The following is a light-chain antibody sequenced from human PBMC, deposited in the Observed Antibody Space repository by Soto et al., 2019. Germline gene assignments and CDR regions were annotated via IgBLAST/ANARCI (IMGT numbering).Light chain of an antibody. CDR1: KNDIGVYDF. V-gene: IGLV2-8*01. Sequence: QPPVTQPASAALSPGQSVTISGTGTKNDIGVYDFVSWYQHHPGKAPRLIIYEVVQRPSGVPDRFSGSKSGNTASLTVSGLQAADEADYFRKSYAGSNTYVFGSGTKATVL. CDR2: EVV. J-gene: IGLJ1*01. CDR3: KSYAGSNTYV.